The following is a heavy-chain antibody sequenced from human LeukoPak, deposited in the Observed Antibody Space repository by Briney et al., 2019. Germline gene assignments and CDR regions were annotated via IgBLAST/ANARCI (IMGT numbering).Heavy chain of an antibody. D-gene: IGHD4-17*01. V-gene: IGHV3-11*04. Sequence: PGGSLRLSCAASGFTFSDYYMSWIRQAPGKGLEWVSYISSSGSTIYYADSVKGRFTISRDNAKNSLYLQMNSLRAEDTAVYYCARDPLSLSLYGSYYYYYMDVWGKGTTVTVSS. J-gene: IGHJ6*03. CDR1: GFTFSDYY. CDR2: ISSSGSTI. CDR3: ARDPLSLSLYGSYYYYYMDV.